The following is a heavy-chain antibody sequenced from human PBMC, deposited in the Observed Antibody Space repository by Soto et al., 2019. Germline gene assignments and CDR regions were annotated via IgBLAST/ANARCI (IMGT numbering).Heavy chain of an antibody. CDR3: ASVSRSANSATCYRCYHGMDG. D-gene: IGHD2-2*02. CDR2: NDYRGST. J-gene: IGHJ6*02. Sequence: QVQLQESGPGLVKPSETLSLTCTVSGGSVSSGSYYWSWIRQPPGKGLEWIGYNDYRGSTNYNHYLHTHVHRSVDTSKNLCSQWLSSVTAPDTAVYHCASVSRSANSATCYRCYHGMDGWGQGTTGIVSS. CDR1: GGSVSSGSYY. V-gene: IGHV4-61*01.